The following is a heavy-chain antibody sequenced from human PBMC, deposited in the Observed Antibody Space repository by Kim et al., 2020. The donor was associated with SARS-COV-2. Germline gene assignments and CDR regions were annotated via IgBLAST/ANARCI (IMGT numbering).Heavy chain of an antibody. Sequence: STYYNPSLKSRVTISVDTSKNQFSLKLSSVTAADTAVYYCARVATMSFDIWGQGTMVTVSS. V-gene: IGHV4-39*07. D-gene: IGHD1-1*01. J-gene: IGHJ3*02. CDR3: ARVATMSFDI. CDR2: ST.